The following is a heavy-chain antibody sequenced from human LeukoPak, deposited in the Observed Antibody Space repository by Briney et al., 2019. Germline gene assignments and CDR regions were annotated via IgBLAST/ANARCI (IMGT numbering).Heavy chain of an antibody. CDR3: AGVGYYDILTGYPYYYYGIDV. CDR2: MNPNSGNT. Sequence: ASVKVSCKASGYTFTGYYMHWVRQAPGQGLEWMGWMNPNSGNTGYAQKFQGRVTMTRNTSISTAYMELSSLRSEDTAVYYCAGVGYYDILTGYPYYYYGIDVWGQGTTVTVSS. V-gene: IGHV1-8*02. CDR1: GYTFTGYY. D-gene: IGHD3-9*01. J-gene: IGHJ6*02.